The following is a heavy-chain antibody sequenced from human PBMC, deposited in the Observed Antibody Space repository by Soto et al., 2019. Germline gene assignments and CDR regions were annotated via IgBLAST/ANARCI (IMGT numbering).Heavy chain of an antibody. CDR3: AKESGTGCSWAYNSFDP. J-gene: IGHJ5*02. CDR1: GFTFSSYG. D-gene: IGHD2-15*01. V-gene: IGHV3-30*18. Sequence: QVQLVESGGGVVQPGRSQRLSCAASGFTFSSYGMHWVRQAPGKGLEWVAVISYDGSKKYYADSVKGRFTISRDNSTNTLYLHMNSLKTKDTAVYHCAKESGTGCSWAYNSFDPWGQGTLVTVSS. CDR2: ISYDGSKK.